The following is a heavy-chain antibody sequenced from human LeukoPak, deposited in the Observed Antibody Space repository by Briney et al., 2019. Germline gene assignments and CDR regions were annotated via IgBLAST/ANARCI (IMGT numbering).Heavy chain of an antibody. Sequence: SSETLFLTCTVSGDSISSGSYYWSWIRQPAGKGLEWIGRLYTDGSTKYNPSLKSRVTISVDTSKNQFSLKLSSVTAADTAVYYCARDRGWLQWVFDYWGQGTLVTVSS. D-gene: IGHD5-24*01. CDR2: LYTDGST. V-gene: IGHV4-61*02. CDR3: ARDRGWLQWVFDY. CDR1: GDSISSGSYY. J-gene: IGHJ4*02.